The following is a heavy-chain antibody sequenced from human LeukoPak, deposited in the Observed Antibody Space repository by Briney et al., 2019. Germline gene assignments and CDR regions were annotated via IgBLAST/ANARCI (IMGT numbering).Heavy chain of an antibody. CDR1: GYSFTSYR. J-gene: IGHJ4*02. V-gene: IGHV5-51*01. D-gene: IGHD6-19*01. Sequence: GESLKISCKGSGYSFTSYRIGWVRQMSGKGLEWMGIIYPGDSDTRYSPSFQGQVTISADKSISTAYLQWSSLKASDTAMYYCARRYNNGWYSFDYWGQGTLVTVSS. CDR2: IYPGDSDT. CDR3: ARRYNNGWYSFDY.